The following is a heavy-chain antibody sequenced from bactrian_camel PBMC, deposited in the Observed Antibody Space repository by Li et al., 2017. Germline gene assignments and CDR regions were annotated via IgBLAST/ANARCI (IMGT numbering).Heavy chain of an antibody. CDR3: AADRRSWESYIRFDYVSDFDF. V-gene: IGHV3S53*01. CDR1: GSTYSPYC. Sequence: HVQLVESGGGSVQAGGSLRLSCDGHGSTYSPYCLAWFRQTPGQEREEVAFIDSANRPTYAASVKGRFAVSRDNAKNTVYLQMNSLKADDTAMYYSAADRRSWESYIRFDYVSDFDFRGHGTQVTVS. D-gene: IGHD4*01. CDR2: IDSANRP. J-gene: IGHJ6*01.